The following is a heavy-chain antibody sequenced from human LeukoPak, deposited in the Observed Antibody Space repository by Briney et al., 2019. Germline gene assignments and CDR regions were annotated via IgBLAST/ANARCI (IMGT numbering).Heavy chain of an antibody. Sequence: GGSLRLSCAASGFTFSSYSMNWVRQAPGKGLEWVSSISSSSSYIYYADSVKGRFTISRDNAKNSLYLQMNSLRAEDTAVYYCAAKGNGYTGTYVFAHWGRGTLVTVSS. CDR1: GFTFSSYS. D-gene: IGHD5-12*01. V-gene: IGHV3-21*01. CDR2: ISSSSSYI. CDR3: AAKGNGYTGTYVFAH. J-gene: IGHJ5*02.